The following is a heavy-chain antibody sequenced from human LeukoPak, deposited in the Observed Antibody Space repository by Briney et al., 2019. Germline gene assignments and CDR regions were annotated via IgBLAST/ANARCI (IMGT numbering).Heavy chain of an antibody. J-gene: IGHJ4*02. CDR3: ASLYNDYGDY. D-gene: IGHD5-24*01. Sequence: AGGSLRLSCAASGFTFRNYGVSWVRQAPGKGLEWVSGTIGSGDSKFYADPVEGRFTISRDNSRNTLYLHMNSLRVDDTAVYYCASLYNDYGDYWGQGALVTVSS. CDR2: TIGSGDSK. V-gene: IGHV3-23*01. CDR1: GFTFRNYG.